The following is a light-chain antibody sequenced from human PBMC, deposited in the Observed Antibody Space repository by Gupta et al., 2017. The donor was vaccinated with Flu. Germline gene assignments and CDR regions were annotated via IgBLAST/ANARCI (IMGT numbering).Light chain of an antibody. CDR3: KSYDSSTNIV. CDR1: SLNIGADYY. V-gene: IGLV1-40*01. CDR2: GIR. J-gene: IGLJ2*01. Sequence: RLTICCTGSSLNIGADYYVYWYQQLPGKAPKLVISGIRNRPSGVPERFSGSKSGTSASLTIPGLQAEDEADYYCKSYDSSTNIVFGGGTKLTVL.